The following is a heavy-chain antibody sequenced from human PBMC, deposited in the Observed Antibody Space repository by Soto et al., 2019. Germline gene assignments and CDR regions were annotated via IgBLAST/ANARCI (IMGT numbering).Heavy chain of an antibody. D-gene: IGHD3-22*01. J-gene: IGHJ5*02. CDR3: ARDPDYYDSCGYGSRFDP. Sequence: SETLSLTCAVYGGSFCGYDWSWIRQPPGKGLEWIGEINHSGSTNYNPSLKSRVTISVDTSKNQFSLKLSSVTAADTAVYYCARDPDYYDSCGYGSRFDPWGQGTLVTVSS. V-gene: IGHV4-34*01. CDR1: GGSFCGYD. CDR2: INHSGST.